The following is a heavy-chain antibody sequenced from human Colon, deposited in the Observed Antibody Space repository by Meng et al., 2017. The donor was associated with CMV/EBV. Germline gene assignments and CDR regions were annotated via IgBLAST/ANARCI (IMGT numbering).Heavy chain of an antibody. CDR2: ISRGENTI. Sequence: GASLKISCGASGFTFSDDDMSWIRQAPGKGLEWLSYISRGENTILYADSVKGRFTVSRDNVKNSVYLQMDSLRAEDTAIYYCARAWRGVAFDIWGQGTMVTVSS. J-gene: IGHJ3*02. V-gene: IGHV3-11*01. CDR3: ARAWRGVAFDI. CDR1: GFTFSDDD. D-gene: IGHD3-3*01.